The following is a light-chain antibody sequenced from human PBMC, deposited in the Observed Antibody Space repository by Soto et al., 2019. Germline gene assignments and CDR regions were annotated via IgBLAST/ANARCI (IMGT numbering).Light chain of an antibody. CDR3: QKYNSAPLT. CDR1: QSISSY. V-gene: IGKV1-27*01. J-gene: IGKJ4*01. CDR2: AAS. Sequence: DIQMTQSPSSLSASVGDRVTITCRASQSISSYLNWYQQKPGKAPKLLIYAASTLQSGVPSRFSGSGSGTDFTLTISSLQPEDVATYYCQKYNSAPLTFGGGTKVGIK.